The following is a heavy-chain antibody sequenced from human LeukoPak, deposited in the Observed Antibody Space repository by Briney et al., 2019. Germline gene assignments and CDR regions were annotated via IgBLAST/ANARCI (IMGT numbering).Heavy chain of an antibody. V-gene: IGHV3-23*01. CDR1: GFTFSSYA. CDR3: AKDPAGAGYFDY. CDR2: ISGSGGSA. J-gene: IGHJ4*02. Sequence: GGSLRLSCAASGFTFSSYAMSWVRQAPGKGLEWVSAISGSGGSAYYADSVKGRFTISRDNSKNTLYLQMNSLRAEDTAVYYCAKDPAGAGYFDYWGQGTLVTVSS.